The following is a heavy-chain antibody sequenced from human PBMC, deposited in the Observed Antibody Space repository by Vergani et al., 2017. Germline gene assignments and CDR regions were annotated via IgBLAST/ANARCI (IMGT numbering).Heavy chain of an antibody. CDR3: AKNPGISTTRHYYAMDV. Sequence: LVESGGGSVKPGGSLRLSCAASGFKFSDHYMSWIRQAPGKGLEWVSHISPGASTVSYTDSVTGRFTVSRDNDNNSLTLDMTTLRVDYTAVYYCAKNPGISTTRHYYAMDVWGQGTTVTVSS. D-gene: IGHD1-1*01. CDR2: ISPGASTV. J-gene: IGHJ6*02. V-gene: IGHV3-11*04. CDR1: GFKFSDHY.